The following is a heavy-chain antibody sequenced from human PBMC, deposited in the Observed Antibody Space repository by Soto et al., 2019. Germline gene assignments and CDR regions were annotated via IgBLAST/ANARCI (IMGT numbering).Heavy chain of an antibody. V-gene: IGHV3-21*01. Sequence: GALRLSCVGSGFTFSTYSINWVRQAPGKGLEWVSSISSRSDIYYADSVKGRFTISRDNAKNSVSLQMNSLRAEDTAVYYCAREYTAWPLAYGLDVWGQGTTVTVS. D-gene: IGHD2-2*02. CDR2: ISSRSDI. J-gene: IGHJ6*02. CDR1: GFTFSTYS. CDR3: AREYTAWPLAYGLDV.